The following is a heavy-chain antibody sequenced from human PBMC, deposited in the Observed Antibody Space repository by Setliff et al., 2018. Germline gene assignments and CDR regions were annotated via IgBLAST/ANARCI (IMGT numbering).Heavy chain of an antibody. V-gene: IGHV4-59*08. CDR2: IYYTGST. CDR1: GDSISSHF. J-gene: IGHJ6*03. CDR3: ARARYSSGWYGGGGAFYYMDA. Sequence: SETLSLTCTDSGDSISSHFWTWIRQPPGKGLEWVGHIYYTGSTSYNASVKSRVTVSLDTSKNQFSLKLTSVTAADTAVYYCARARYSSGWYGGGGAFYYMDAWGEGTTVTVSS. D-gene: IGHD6-19*01.